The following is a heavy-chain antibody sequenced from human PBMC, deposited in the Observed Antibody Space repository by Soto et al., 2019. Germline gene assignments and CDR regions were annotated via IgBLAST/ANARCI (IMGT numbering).Heavy chain of an antibody. D-gene: IGHD3-3*01. CDR2: IGPYGNSI. J-gene: IGHJ4*02. CDR1: GFSFRDYF. CDR3: ARDDYTYGVY. Sequence: QTQLVESGGGLVKPGESLRVSCAASGFSFRDYFMSWIRQAPGKGLEWVSYIGPYGNSIYYADSVKGRFTISRDDAKNSLYLDMNNLRAEDTAVYYCARDDYTYGVYWGQGSLVTVSS. V-gene: IGHV3-11*01.